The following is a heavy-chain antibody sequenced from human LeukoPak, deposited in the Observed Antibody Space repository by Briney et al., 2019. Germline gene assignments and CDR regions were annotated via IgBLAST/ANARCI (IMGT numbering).Heavy chain of an antibody. CDR2: ISSSGSTI. J-gene: IGHJ6*02. CDR3: ARHSTAYYYYYGMDV. V-gene: IGHV3-11*01. CDR1: GFTFSDYY. D-gene: IGHD2-21*01. Sequence: GGSLRLSCAASGFTFSDYYMSWIRQAPGKGLEWVSYISSSGSTIYYADSVKGRFTISRDNAKNSLYLQMNSLRAEDTAVYYCARHSTAYYYYYGMDVWGQGTTVTVSS.